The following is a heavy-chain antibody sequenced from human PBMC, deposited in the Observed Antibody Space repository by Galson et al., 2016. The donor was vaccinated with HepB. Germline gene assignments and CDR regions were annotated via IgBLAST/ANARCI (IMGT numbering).Heavy chain of an antibody. D-gene: IGHD3/OR15-3a*01. CDR2: IIPAYGLE. CDR1: GGTFNNYG. V-gene: IGHV1-69*13. CDR3: VTERGGTGFDI. J-gene: IGHJ3*02. Sequence: SVKVSCKASGGTFNNYGINWLRQAPGQSLEWMGGIIPAYGLEDPAQSFQGRVTLTADESTSTAYLELRGLRSDGTAVYYCVTERGGTGFDIWGQGTMVTVSS.